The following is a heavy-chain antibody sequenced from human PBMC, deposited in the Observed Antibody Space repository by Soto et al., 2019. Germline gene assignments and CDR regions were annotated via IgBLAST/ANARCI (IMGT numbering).Heavy chain of an antibody. Sequence: QDQLVQSGAEVKKPGASVTVSCKASGYSFTNYGITWVRQAPGQGLEWMGWISAFNGNTHYAQKLPGRVTMTTDASASTAYMELRRLRSDDTAVYYCARDRGVAPPVAGNTHYYYYMDVWGKGTTVIVSS. CDR2: ISAFNGNT. J-gene: IGHJ6*03. CDR3: ARDRGVAPPVAGNTHYYYYMDV. D-gene: IGHD6-19*01. CDR1: GYSFTNYG. V-gene: IGHV1-18*01.